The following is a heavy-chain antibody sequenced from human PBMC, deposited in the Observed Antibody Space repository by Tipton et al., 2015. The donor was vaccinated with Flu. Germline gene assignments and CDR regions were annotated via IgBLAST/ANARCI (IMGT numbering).Heavy chain of an antibody. CDR2: TFHSGNT. CDR3: ARRDYSNYVSEPKNWFDP. Sequence: LRLSCGASGDSIRSSNYYWGRIRQPPGKGLEWIGNTFHSGNTYLNPSLKSRVTISIDTSKNEFSPKLSSVTAADTAVYYCARRDYSNYVSEPKNWFDPWGQGALVTVSS. V-gene: IGHV4-39*07. D-gene: IGHD4-11*01. J-gene: IGHJ5*02. CDR1: GDSIRSSNYY.